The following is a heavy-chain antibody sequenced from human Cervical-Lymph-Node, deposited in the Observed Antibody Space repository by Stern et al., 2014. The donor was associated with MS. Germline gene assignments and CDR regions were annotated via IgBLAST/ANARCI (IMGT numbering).Heavy chain of an antibody. V-gene: IGHV3-7*01. CDR3: ARDRRAFLDY. Sequence: EVQLVESGGGLVQPGGSLRLSCVASGFSLGTYWMSWVRQPPGRGLEWVANIREDGSDKFYVFPVKGRFTIAIANARNSLYLQMNSPTVADTAVYYCARDRRAFLDYWGQGTHVAVSS. CDR1: GFSLGTYW. CDR2: IREDGSDK. D-gene: IGHD2/OR15-2a*01. J-gene: IGHJ4*02.